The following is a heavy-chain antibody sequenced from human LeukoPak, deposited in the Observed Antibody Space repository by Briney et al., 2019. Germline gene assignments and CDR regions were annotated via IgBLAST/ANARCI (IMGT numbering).Heavy chain of an antibody. CDR1: GGSISTTSYF. Sequence: SETLSLTCTVSGGSISTTSYFWAWIRQPPGEGLEWIGSIYYSWTTYYNSSLKSRVTISIERSKNHFSLNLNSLTAADTAVYYCARVYSSTHNWFDTWGQGTQVTVSS. CDR3: ARVYSSTHNWFDT. V-gene: IGHV4-39*07. J-gene: IGHJ5*02. CDR2: IYYSWTT. D-gene: IGHD2-2*01.